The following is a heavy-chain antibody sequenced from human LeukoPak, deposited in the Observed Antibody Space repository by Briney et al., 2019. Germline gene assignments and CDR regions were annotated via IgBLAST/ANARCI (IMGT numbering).Heavy chain of an antibody. CDR1: GFTFTSNA. J-gene: IGHJ3*02. D-gene: IGHD6-19*01. CDR3: ARVGGWLVDAFDI. V-gene: IGHV3-30-3*01. CDR2: ISYDGSNK. Sequence: GGSLRLSCAASGFTFTSNAMHWVRQAPGKGLEWVAVISYDGSNKYYADSVKGRFTISRDNSKNTLYLQMNSLRAEDTAVYYCARVGGWLVDAFDIWGQGTMVTVSS.